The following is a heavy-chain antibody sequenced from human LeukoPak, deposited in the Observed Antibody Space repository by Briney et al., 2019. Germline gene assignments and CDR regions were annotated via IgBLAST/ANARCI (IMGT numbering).Heavy chain of an antibody. CDR2: IYSGGST. V-gene: IGHV3-53*01. Sequence: GGSLRLSCPASGFTVSNNYMCCVRRAAGKGLEWVALIYSGGSTYYADSVKGRFTISRDNSKNTLHLQMNSLRAEDTAVYYCVRNTRAHVTWGERTLVTVSS. J-gene: IGHJ5*02. D-gene: IGHD6-6*01. CDR3: VRNTRAHVT. CDR1: GFTVSNNY.